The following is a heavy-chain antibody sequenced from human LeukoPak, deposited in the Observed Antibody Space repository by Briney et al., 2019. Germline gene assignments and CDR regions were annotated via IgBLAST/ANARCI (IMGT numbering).Heavy chain of an antibody. V-gene: IGHV3-74*01. CDR3: ATVGQSGAFDY. CDR1: GFTFSSYW. CDR2: INSDGSST. D-gene: IGHD3-10*01. J-gene: IGHJ4*02. Sequence: GGSLRLSCAASGFTFSSYWMHWVRRAPGKGLVWVSRINSDGSSTIYADSVKGRFTISRDNAKNTLYLQMNSLRAEDTAVYHCATVGQSGAFDYWGQGTLVTVSS.